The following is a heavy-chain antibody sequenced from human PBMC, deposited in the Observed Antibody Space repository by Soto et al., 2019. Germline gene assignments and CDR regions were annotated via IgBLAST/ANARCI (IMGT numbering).Heavy chain of an antibody. D-gene: IGHD3-3*01. CDR3: ARDLSIFGDFDY. J-gene: IGHJ4*02. CDR2: IRYDGSNE. CDR1: GFTFSKFG. Sequence: QVQLVESGGGVVQPGRSLRLSCVASGFTFSKFGMHWVRQAPGKGLEWVAFIRYDGSNEYYADSVKGRFTISRDNSKNTLHLEMNSLRAEDTAVYYCARDLSIFGDFDYWGQGTLVTVSS. V-gene: IGHV3-33*01.